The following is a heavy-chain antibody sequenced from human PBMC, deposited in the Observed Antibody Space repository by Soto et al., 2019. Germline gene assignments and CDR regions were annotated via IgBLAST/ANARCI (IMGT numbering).Heavy chain of an antibody. CDR3: ARGSGIVALPGELEDVKYDY. CDR2: INESGST. Sequence: QVQLQQWGAGLVKPSETLSLSCAVYGQSFSGHSWAWIRQPPGKGLEWIGEINESGSTYYNPSLKSRFTISTATSKKQFSLKLSSVSAADTAAYFCARGSGIVALPGELEDVKYDYWGQGTLVNVSS. CDR1: GQSFSGHS. J-gene: IGHJ4*02. V-gene: IGHV4-34*01. D-gene: IGHD2-21*01.